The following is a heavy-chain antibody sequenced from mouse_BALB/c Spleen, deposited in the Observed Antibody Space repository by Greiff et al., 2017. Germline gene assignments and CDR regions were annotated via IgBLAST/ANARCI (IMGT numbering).Heavy chain of an antibody. CDR3: ARGCTTANSLDY. V-gene: IGHV1-80*01. Sequence: QVQLQQSGAELVRPGSSVKISCKASGYAFSSYWMNWVKQRPGQGLEWIGQIYPGDGDTNYNGKFKGKSTLTADKSSSTAYMQLSSLTSEDSAVYYCARGCTTANSLDYWGQGTTLTVSS. CDR2: IYPGDGDT. J-gene: IGHJ2*01. CDR1: GYAFSSYW. D-gene: IGHD1-2*01.